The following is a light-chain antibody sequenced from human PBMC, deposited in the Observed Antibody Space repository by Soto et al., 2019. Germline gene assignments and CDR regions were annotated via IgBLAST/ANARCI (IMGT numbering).Light chain of an antibody. CDR2: DVS. CDR1: SSDVGGYKY. CDR3: SSYACSSLYV. J-gene: IGLJ1*01. Sequence: QSVLTQPASVSGSPGQSITISCTGTSSDVGGYKYVSWYQQLPGKAPKLMIYDVSDRPSGVSTRFSGSKSGNTASLTISGLQAEDEADHYCSSYACSSLYVVGAGTKVTVL. V-gene: IGLV2-14*01.